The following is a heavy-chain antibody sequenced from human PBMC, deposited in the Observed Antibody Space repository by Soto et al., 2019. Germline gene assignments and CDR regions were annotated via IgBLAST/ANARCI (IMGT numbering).Heavy chain of an antibody. V-gene: IGHV3-30-3*01. J-gene: IGHJ4*02. CDR2: ISYDGSNK. Sequence: QVQLVESGGGVVQPGRSLRLSCAASGFTFSSYAMHWVRKAQGRGLGWVAVISYDGSNKYYADSVKGRFTISRDNSKNTLYLQMNSLRAEDTAVYYCARDDPLEGGSYYFDYWGQGTLVTVSS. D-gene: IGHD1-26*01. CDR3: ARDDPLEGGSYYFDY. CDR1: GFTFSSYA.